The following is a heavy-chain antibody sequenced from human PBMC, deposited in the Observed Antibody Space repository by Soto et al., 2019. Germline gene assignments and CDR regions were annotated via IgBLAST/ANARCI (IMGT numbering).Heavy chain of an antibody. CDR3: ARSRPTAKGDWFDP. Sequence: ASVKVSCKASGYTFTGYYTHWVRQAPGQGLEWMGWINPNSGGTNYAQKFQGWVTMTRDTSISTAYMELSRLRSDDTAVYYCARSRPTAKGDWFDPWGQGTLVTVSS. CDR2: INPNSGGT. CDR1: GYTFTGYY. J-gene: IGHJ5*02. V-gene: IGHV1-2*04.